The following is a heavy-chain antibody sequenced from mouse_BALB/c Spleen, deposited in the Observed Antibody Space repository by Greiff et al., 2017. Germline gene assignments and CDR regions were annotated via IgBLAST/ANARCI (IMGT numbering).Heavy chain of an antibody. D-gene: IGHD2-4*01. CDR2: ISSGGST. J-gene: IGHJ3*01. Sequence: EVMLVESGGGLVKPGGSLKLSCAASGFTFSSYAMSWVRQTPEKRLEWVASISSGGSTYYPDSVKGRFTISRDNARNILYLQMSSLRSEDTAMYYCARGLDYDGAYWGQGTLVTVSA. V-gene: IGHV5-6-5*01. CDR3: ARGLDYDGAY. CDR1: GFTFSSYA.